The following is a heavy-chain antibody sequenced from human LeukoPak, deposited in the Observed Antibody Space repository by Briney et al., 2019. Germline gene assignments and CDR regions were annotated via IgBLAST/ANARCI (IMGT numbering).Heavy chain of an antibody. D-gene: IGHD6-19*01. CDR1: GGSFSGYY. V-gene: IGHV4-34*01. CDR3: ARSSPWLVRAFDY. Sequence: SETLSLTCAVYGGSFSGYYWSWIRQPPGKGLEWIGEINHSGSTNYNPSPKSRVTISVDTSKNQFSLKLSSVTAADTAVYYCARSSPWLVRAFDYWGQGTLVTVSS. CDR2: INHSGST. J-gene: IGHJ4*02.